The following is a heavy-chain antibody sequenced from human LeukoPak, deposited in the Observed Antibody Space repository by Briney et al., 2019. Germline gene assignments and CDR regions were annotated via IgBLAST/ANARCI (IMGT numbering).Heavy chain of an antibody. J-gene: IGHJ6*03. CDR3: ARDLATSGKYYYSYHMDV. D-gene: IGHD3-10*01. V-gene: IGHV3-7*01. CDR1: GFTFSSYW. CDR2: IKQDGSEK. Sequence: SGGSLRLSCAASGFTFSSYWMSWVRQAPGKGLEWVANIKQDGSEKCYGDSVKGRFTISRDNAKNSLYLQMNSLRAEDTAVYYCARDLATSGKYYYSYHMDVWGKGTTVTVSS.